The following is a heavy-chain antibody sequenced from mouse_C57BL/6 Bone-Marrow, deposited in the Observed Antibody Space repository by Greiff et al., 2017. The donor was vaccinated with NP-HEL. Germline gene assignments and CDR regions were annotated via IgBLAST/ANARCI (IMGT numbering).Heavy chain of an antibody. Sequence: QVQLQQSGAELVRPGTSVKVSCKASGYAFTNYLIEWVKQRPGQGLEWIGVLNPGSGGTNYNEKFKGKATLTADISSSTAYMQLSSLTSEDSAVSFCARRNWVFDYWGQGTTLTVSS. CDR2: LNPGSGGT. V-gene: IGHV1-54*01. D-gene: IGHD4-1*01. CDR1: GYAFTNYL. J-gene: IGHJ2*01. CDR3: ARRNWVFDY.